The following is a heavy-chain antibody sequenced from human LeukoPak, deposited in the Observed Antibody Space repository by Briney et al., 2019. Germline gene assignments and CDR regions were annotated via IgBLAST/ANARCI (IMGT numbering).Heavy chain of an antibody. Sequence: SETLSLTCTVSGGSISSYYWSWIRQPPGKGLEWIGYIYYSGSTNYNPSPKSRVTISVDTSKNQFSLKLSSVTAADTAVYYCARDCSGGSCYSSTAGNFDYWGQGTLVTVSS. CDR2: IYYSGST. J-gene: IGHJ4*02. V-gene: IGHV4-59*01. CDR1: GGSISSYY. CDR3: ARDCSGGSCYSSTAGNFDY. D-gene: IGHD2-15*01.